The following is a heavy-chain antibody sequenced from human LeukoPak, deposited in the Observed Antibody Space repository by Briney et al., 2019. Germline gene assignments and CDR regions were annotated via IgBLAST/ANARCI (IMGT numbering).Heavy chain of an antibody. CDR3: PFDY. V-gene: IGHV3-23*01. J-gene: IGHJ4*02. Sequence: GGSLRLSCAASGFTFSSYAMHWVRQAPGKGLEWVSTISNSGGSTYNADSVKGRFTISRDNSKNTLYLQMNSLRAEDTAVYSSPFDYWGQGTLVSVSS. CDR1: GFTFSSYA. CDR2: ISNSGGST.